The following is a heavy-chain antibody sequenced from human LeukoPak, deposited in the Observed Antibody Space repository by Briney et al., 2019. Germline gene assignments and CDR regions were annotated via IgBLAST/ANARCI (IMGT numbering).Heavy chain of an antibody. CDR2: IKSKTHGGTT. CDR1: GFTFSNAW. D-gene: IGHD3-10*01. V-gene: IGHV3-15*01. J-gene: IGHJ4*02. CDR3: LGEAF. Sequence: GGSLRLSCAASGFTFSNAWMSWVRQAPGKGLEWVGRIKSKTHGGTTDYAAPVKGRFTISRDDSKNTLYLQMNSLKTEDTVVYYCLGEAFWGQGTLVTVSS.